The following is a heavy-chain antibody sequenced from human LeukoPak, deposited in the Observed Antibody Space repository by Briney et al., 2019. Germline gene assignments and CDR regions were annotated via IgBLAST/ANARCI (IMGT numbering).Heavy chain of an antibody. Sequence: ASVTVSCKASGYTFTSYCMHWVRQAPGQGLEWMGIINPSGGSTSYAQKFQGRVTMTRDTSTSTVYMELSSLRSEDTAVYYCARVFGVYGMDVWGQGTTVTVSS. CDR3: ARVFGVYGMDV. CDR1: GYTFTSYC. V-gene: IGHV1-46*01. D-gene: IGHD2-8*01. J-gene: IGHJ6*02. CDR2: INPSGGST.